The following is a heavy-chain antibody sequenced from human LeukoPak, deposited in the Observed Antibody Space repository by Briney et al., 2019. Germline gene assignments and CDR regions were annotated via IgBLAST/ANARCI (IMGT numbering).Heavy chain of an antibody. CDR1: GFTFNDYW. D-gene: IGHD4-17*01. CDR3: ARKRGDYEPGFDY. V-gene: IGHV3-7*01. J-gene: IGHJ4*02. CDR2: IKQDGSRR. Sequence: GGSLRLSCAASGFTFNDYWMTWFRQAPGKGLEWVANIKQDGSRRYYVDSVKGRFTISRDNAKNSLYLQMNNLRAEDTAVYYCARKRGDYEPGFDYWGQGTLVTVSS.